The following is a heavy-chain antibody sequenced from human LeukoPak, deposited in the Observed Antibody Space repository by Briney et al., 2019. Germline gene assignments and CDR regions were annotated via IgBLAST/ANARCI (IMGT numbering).Heavy chain of an antibody. J-gene: IGHJ4*02. CDR2: ISSSSSTI. Sequence: GGSLRLSCAASGFTFSSYSMNWVRQAPGKGLEWVSYISSSSSTIYYADFVKGRFTISRDNAKNSLYLQMNSLRAEDTAVYYCATLGSVRYCSSTSCYSSDYWGQGTLVTVSS. CDR3: ATLGSVRYCSSTSCYSSDY. V-gene: IGHV3-48*04. CDR1: GFTFSSYS. D-gene: IGHD2-2*01.